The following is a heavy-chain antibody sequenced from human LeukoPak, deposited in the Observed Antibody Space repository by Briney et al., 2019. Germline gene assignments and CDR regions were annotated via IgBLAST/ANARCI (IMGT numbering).Heavy chain of an antibody. CDR3: AKDHSYYYAGSGYYDY. V-gene: IGHV3-23*01. CDR1: GFTFSSYA. CDR2: ISGSGGST. J-gene: IGHJ4*02. D-gene: IGHD3-22*01. Sequence: GGSLRLSCAASGFTFSSYAMSWVRQAPGKGLEWVSAISGSGGSTYYADSVKGRFTISRDNSKNTLYLQMNSLRAEDTAVYSCAKDHSYYYAGSGYYDYWGQGTLVTVSS.